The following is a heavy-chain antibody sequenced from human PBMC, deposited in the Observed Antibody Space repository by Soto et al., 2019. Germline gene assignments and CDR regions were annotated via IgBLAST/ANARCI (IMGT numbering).Heavy chain of an antibody. CDR2: IIPIFGTA. CDR3: ARGVEMATIPVGYYYGMDV. J-gene: IGHJ6*02. V-gene: IGHV1-69*12. CDR1: GGTFSSYA. Sequence: QVQLVQSGAEVKKPGSSVKVSCKASGGTFSSYAISWVRQAPGQGLEWMGGIIPIFGTANYAQKFQGRVTITADESTSTAYMELRSLRSEDTAVYYCARGVEMATIPVGYYYGMDVWGQGTTVTVSS. D-gene: IGHD2-21*01.